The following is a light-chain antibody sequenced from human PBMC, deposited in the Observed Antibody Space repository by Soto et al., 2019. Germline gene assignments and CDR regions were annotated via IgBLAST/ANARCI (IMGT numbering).Light chain of an antibody. CDR3: QQSYSTPLT. J-gene: IGKJ1*01. CDR2: AAS. CDR1: QNISNY. V-gene: IGKV1-39*01. Sequence: DIQMTQSPSSLSASVGDRVTITCRASQNISNYLNWYQQKPGKAPKLLIYAASSLQSGVPSRFSGSGSGTDFTLTISSLQPEDFATYYCQQSYSTPLTFDQGTKVEIK.